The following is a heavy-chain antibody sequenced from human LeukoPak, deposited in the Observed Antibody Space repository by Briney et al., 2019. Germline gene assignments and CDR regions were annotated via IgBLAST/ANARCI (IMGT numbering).Heavy chain of an antibody. V-gene: IGHV3-15*01. CDR1: GFTFSNAW. CDR3: TTLKAGTSSFL. CDR2: IKSKTDGGTS. J-gene: IGHJ4*02. Sequence: GGSLRLSCAASGFTFSNAWMSWVRQAPGKGLEWVGRIKSKTDGGTSDYPAPVKGRFTISREDSKNTLYLQLSSLKTEDTAVYYCTTLKAGTSSFLWGQGTLVTVSS. D-gene: IGHD2-2*01.